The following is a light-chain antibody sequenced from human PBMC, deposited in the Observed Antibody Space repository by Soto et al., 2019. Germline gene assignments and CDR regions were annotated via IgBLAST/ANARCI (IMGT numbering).Light chain of an antibody. CDR2: DVN. CDR1: NSDVGGYNY. J-gene: IGLJ2*01. Sequence: QSALTQPRSVSGSPGQSVTISCTGTNSDVGGYNYVSWYQQYPGKAPKLMIYDVNKRPSGVPDRFSGSKSGNTASLTISGLQAEDEADYYCYSYAGSYTWVFGGGTQLTVL. V-gene: IGLV2-11*01. CDR3: YSYAGSYTWV.